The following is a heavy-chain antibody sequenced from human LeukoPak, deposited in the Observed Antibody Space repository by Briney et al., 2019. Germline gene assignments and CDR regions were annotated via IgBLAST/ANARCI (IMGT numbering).Heavy chain of an antibody. CDR1: GGSISSYY. D-gene: IGHD3-22*01. CDR3: AVQYYYDSSGYYQSDY. Sequence: SQTLSLTCTVSGGSISSYYWSWIRQPPGKGLEWIGYIYYSGSTNYNPSLKSRVTISVDTSKNQFSLKLSSVTAADTAVYYCAVQYYYDSSGYYQSDYWGQGTLVTVSS. CDR2: IYYSGST. V-gene: IGHV4-59*08. J-gene: IGHJ4*02.